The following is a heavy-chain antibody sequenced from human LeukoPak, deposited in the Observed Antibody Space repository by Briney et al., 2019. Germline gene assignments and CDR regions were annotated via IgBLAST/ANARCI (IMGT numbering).Heavy chain of an antibody. D-gene: IGHD3-22*01. J-gene: IGHJ4*02. V-gene: IGHV3-7*01. Sequence: LTGGSLRLSCAASGFTLSSYSMNWVRQAPGKGLDWVANIKQDGSEKYYVDSVKGRFTISRDNAKNSLYLQMNSLRAEDTAVYYCARDMVTYYYDSSGYSSPDYWGQGTLVTVSS. CDR2: IKQDGSEK. CDR1: GFTLSSYS. CDR3: ARDMVTYYYDSSGYSSPDY.